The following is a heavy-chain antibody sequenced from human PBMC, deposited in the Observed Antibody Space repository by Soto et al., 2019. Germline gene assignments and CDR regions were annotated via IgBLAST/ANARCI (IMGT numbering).Heavy chain of an antibody. Sequence: GSLRLSCAASGFTFSTYTMNWVRQAPGKGLEWIESIYYSGSTHYNPSLKSRVTVSVDTSKNQFSLKLTSVTAADTAVYFCVSHRNYIVVSGSFFDYWSQGTLVTVSS. CDR2: IYYSGST. D-gene: IGHD6-19*01. CDR1: GFTFSTYT. V-gene: IGHV4-59*05. CDR3: VSHRNYIVVSGSFFDY. J-gene: IGHJ4*02.